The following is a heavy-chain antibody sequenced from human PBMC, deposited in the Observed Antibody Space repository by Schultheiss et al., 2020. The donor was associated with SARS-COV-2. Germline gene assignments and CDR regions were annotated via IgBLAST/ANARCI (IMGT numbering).Heavy chain of an antibody. Sequence: GSLRLSCAVYGGSFSGYYWSWIRQPPGKGLEWIGEIYHSGSTYYNPSLKSRVTISVDTSKNQFSLKLSSVTAADTAVYYCARDGGTYYDFWSGYYISRNYYMDVWGKGTTVTVSS. V-gene: IGHV4-34*01. J-gene: IGHJ6*03. CDR1: GGSFSGYY. CDR2: IYHSGST. CDR3: ARDGGTYYDFWSGYYISRNYYMDV. D-gene: IGHD3-3*01.